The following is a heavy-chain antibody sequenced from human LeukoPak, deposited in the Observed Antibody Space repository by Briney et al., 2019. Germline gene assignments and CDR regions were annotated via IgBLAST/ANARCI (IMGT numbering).Heavy chain of an antibody. CDR3: ARWGDWDLLFDY. D-gene: IGHD1-26*01. CDR1: GFIFSSFW. CDR2: IKQDGSEK. V-gene: IGHV3-7*01. J-gene: IGHJ4*02. Sequence: GGSLRLPCAATGFIFSSFWMSWVRQVPGKGLEWVGNIKQDGSEKYYVASMKGRFTISRDNAKNSLYLQMNSLRAEDTAVYYCARWGDWDLLFDYWGQGTLVTVSS.